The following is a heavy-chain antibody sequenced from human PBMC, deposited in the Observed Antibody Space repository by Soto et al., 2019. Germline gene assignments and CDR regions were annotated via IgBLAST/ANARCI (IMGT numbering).Heavy chain of an antibody. V-gene: IGHV3-48*03. CDR3: ARRYCSSTSCYDALDI. D-gene: IGHD2-2*01. CDR2: ISSSGSTI. Sequence: GGSLRLSCAASGFTFSSYEMNWVRQAPGKGLEWVSYISSSGSTIYYADSVKSRFTISRDNAKNSLYLQMNSLRAEDTAVYYCARRYCSSTSCYDALDIWGQGTMVTVSS. CDR1: GFTFSSYE. J-gene: IGHJ3*02.